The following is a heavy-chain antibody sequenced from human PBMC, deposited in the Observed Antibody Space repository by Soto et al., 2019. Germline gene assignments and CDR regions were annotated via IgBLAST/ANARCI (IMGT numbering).Heavy chain of an antibody. J-gene: IGHJ6*02. D-gene: IGHD3-3*01. Sequence: SETLSLTCAVYGGSFSGYYWSWIRQPPGKGLEWIGEINHSGSTNYNPSLKSRVTISVDTSKNQFSLKLSSVTAADTAVYYCARGRTIFGVVRGDVWGQGTTVTVSS. CDR3: ARGRTIFGVVRGDV. V-gene: IGHV4-34*01. CDR1: GGSFSGYY. CDR2: INHSGST.